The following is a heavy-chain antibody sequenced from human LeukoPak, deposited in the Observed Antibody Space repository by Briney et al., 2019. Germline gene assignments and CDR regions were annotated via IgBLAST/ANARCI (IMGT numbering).Heavy chain of an antibody. V-gene: IGHV3-30*03. CDR3: ARVGYYSSGPFSYFDY. D-gene: IGHD3-10*01. J-gene: IGHJ4*02. Sequence: GRSLRLSCAASGFTFTSYGMHWVRQAPGKGLEWVAVISYDGSNEYYADSVKGRFTISRDSSENTLYLQMNSLRVEDTAVYYCARVGYYSSGPFSYFDYWGQGTLVTVSS. CDR1: GFTFTSYG. CDR2: ISYDGSNE.